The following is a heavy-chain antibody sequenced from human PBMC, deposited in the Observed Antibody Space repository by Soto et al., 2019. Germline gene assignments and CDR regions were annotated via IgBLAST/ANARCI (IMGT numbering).Heavy chain of an antibody. Sequence: QVQLVESGGGVVQPGMSLTLSCAVSGFNFSNYGIHWVRQAPGKGLEWVAVISQNGVNKYYGESVQGRFTLSRDNSQNTLNLQMNKLRPEDTAVYYCAKAADSDFYNAYGMDVWGQGTTVTVSS. CDR2: ISQNGVNK. D-gene: IGHD2-21*02. J-gene: IGHJ6*02. CDR3: AKAADSDFYNAYGMDV. V-gene: IGHV3-30*18. CDR1: GFNFSNYG.